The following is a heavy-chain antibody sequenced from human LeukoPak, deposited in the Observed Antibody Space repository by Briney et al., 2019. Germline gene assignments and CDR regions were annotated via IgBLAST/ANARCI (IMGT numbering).Heavy chain of an antibody. CDR1: GYTFTGYS. J-gene: IGHJ4*02. V-gene: IGHV1-2*02. Sequence: ASVKVSCKASGYTFTGYSIHWVRQAPGQGLEWMGWINPNSGGTNYAQKFQGRVTMTRDTSISTAYMELSRLRSDDTAVYYCARDRSIAAAGAIQKFDYWGQGTLVTVSS. CDR3: ARDRSIAAAGAIQKFDY. D-gene: IGHD6-13*01. CDR2: INPNSGGT.